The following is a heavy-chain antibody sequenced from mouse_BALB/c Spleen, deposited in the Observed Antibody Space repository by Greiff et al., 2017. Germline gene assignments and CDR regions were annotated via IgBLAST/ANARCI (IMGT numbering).Heavy chain of an antibody. Sequence: EVMLVESGGGLVQPGGSRKLSCAASGFTFSSFGMHWVRQAPEKGLEWVAYISSGSSTIYYADTVKGRFTISRDNPKNTLFLQMTSLRSEDTAMYYCARWVYAMDYWGQGTSVTVSA. J-gene: IGHJ4*01. CDR3: ARWVYAMDY. V-gene: IGHV5-17*02. CDR1: GFTFSSFG. CDR2: ISSGSSTI.